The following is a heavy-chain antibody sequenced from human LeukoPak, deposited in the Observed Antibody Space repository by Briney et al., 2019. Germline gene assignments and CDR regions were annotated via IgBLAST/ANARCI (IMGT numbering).Heavy chain of an antibody. D-gene: IGHD2-2*01. Sequence: PSKTLSLTCTVSGGSISSGGYYWSWIRQHPVKGLEWIGYIYYRGSTNYNPSLKSRVTILVDMSKKRLSLKLSSVTAADTAVYYCARDLGYCSSTSCYAWFDPWGQGTLVTVSS. CDR2: IYYRGST. CDR3: ARDLGYCSSTSCYAWFDP. CDR1: GGSISSGGYY. J-gene: IGHJ5*02. V-gene: IGHV4-61*08.